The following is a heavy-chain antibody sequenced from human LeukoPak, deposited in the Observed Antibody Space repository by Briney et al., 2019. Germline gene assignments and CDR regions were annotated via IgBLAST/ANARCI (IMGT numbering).Heavy chain of an antibody. CDR1: GGSISSYY. V-gene: IGHV4-4*07. Sequence: SETLSLTCTVSGGSISSYYWRWIRQPAGKGLEWIARIYTSGSTNYNPSLKSRVTMSVDTSKNQFSLKLSSVTAADTAVYYCARDRGALSEYYFDYWGQGTLVTVSS. J-gene: IGHJ4*02. CDR2: IYTSGST. CDR3: ARDRGALSEYYFDY. D-gene: IGHD3-10*01.